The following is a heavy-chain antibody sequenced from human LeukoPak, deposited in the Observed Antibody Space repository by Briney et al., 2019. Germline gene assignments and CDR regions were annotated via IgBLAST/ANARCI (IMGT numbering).Heavy chain of an antibody. Sequence: PGGSLRLSCAASGFTFSSYGMSWVRQAPGKGLEWVSAISGSGGSTYYADSVKGRFTISRDNSKNTLYLQMNSLRAEDTAVYYCAKDRGYGGNFVPFDYWGQGTLVTVSS. CDR1: GFTFSSYG. J-gene: IGHJ4*02. CDR2: ISGSGGST. CDR3: AKDRGYGGNFVPFDY. V-gene: IGHV3-23*01. D-gene: IGHD4-23*01.